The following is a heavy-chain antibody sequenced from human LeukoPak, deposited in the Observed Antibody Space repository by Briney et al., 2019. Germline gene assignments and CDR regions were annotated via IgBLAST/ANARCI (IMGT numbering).Heavy chain of an antibody. CDR1: GGTFSSYS. CDR3: ARGSGHDSSGYLVDY. CDR2: IIPIFGIA. J-gene: IGHJ4*02. D-gene: IGHD3-22*01. V-gene: IGHV1-69*02. Sequence: SVTVSCNAYGGTFSSYSITCKRQAPGQGNDWMGRIIPIFGIANYAQKFQGRVTIIADKSTSTAYMELSSLRSEDTAVYYCARGSGHDSSGYLVDYWGQGTLVTVSS.